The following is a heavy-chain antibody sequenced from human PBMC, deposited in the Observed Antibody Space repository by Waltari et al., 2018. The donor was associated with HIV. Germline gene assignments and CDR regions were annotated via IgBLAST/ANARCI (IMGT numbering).Heavy chain of an antibody. CDR3: ARTFTVATISPLLH. CDR1: GFTFSSYW. Sequence: EVQLVESGGGLVQPGGSLRLSCAASGFTFSSYWMHWVRQVPGKGLVWVSLVNSDGMRTTDADCVKGRFNIARDNAKSTLYIQMNSLRDEDTAVYYCARTFTVATISPLLHWGQGTLVTVSS. J-gene: IGHJ4*02. D-gene: IGHD5-12*01. V-gene: IGHV3-74*01. CDR2: VNSDGMRT.